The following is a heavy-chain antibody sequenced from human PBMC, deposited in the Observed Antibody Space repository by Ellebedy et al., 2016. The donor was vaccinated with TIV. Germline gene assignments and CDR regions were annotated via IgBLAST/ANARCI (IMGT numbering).Heavy chain of an antibody. J-gene: IGHJ4*02. CDR3: AKGPASHTSGWCVY. CDR1: GFTFSSYW. V-gene: IGHV3-23*01. CDR2: ISGDGVST. D-gene: IGHD6-19*01. Sequence: PGGSLRLSCAASGFTFSSYWMTWVRQAPGKGLEWVSVISGDGVSTYYADSVKGRFTISRDNSKNTLFLEMNSLRAEDTAVYYCAKGPASHTSGWCVYWGQGALVTVSS.